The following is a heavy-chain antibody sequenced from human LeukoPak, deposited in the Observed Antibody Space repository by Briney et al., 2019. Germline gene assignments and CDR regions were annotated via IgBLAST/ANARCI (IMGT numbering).Heavy chain of an antibody. V-gene: IGHV4-31*03. CDR2: IYYSGST. CDR1: GGSISSGGYY. J-gene: IGHJ4*02. Sequence: SETLSLTCTVSGGSISSGGYYWSWIRQHPGKGLEWVGYIYYSGSTYYNPSLKSRVTISEDTSKNQFSLKLSSVTAADTAVYYCARVGYSGYDFGLDYWGQGTLVTVSS. CDR3: ARVGYSGYDFGLDY. D-gene: IGHD5-12*01.